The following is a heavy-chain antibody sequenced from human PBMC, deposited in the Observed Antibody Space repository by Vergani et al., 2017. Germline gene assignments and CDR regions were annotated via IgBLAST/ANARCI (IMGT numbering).Heavy chain of an antibody. CDR2: IIPIFGTA. Sequence: QVQLVQSGAEVKKPGSSVKVSCKASGGTFSSYAISWVRQAPGQGLEWMGGIIPIFGTANYAQKFQGRVTITADESTSTAYMELSSLRSEDTAVYYCARGEPVGDDYYYYYRDVWGKGTTVTVSS. CDR1: GGTFSSYA. V-gene: IGHV1-69*01. CDR3: ARGEPVGDDYYYYYRDV. J-gene: IGHJ6*03.